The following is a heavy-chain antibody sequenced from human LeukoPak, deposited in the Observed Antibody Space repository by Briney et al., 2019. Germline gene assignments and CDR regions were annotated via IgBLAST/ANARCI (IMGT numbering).Heavy chain of an antibody. CDR2: ISDGGTST. Sequence: GGSLRLSCAASGFTSRNYAMSWVRQAPGKGLEWVSAISDGGTSTFYADSVKGRFTISRDNSYNTLYLQMNTLRAEDTAIYYCAKDRGKAAAGWLDPWGQGTLVTVSS. CDR3: AKDRGKAAAGWLDP. D-gene: IGHD6-13*01. J-gene: IGHJ5*02. CDR1: GFTSRNYA. V-gene: IGHV3-23*01.